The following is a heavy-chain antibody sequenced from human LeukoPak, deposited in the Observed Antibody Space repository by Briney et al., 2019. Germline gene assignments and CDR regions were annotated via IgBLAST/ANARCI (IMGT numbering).Heavy chain of an antibody. Sequence: GGSLRLSCAASGFTFSSYAMSWVRQAPGNGLEWVSAISGSGGSTYYADSVKGRFTISRDNSKNTLYLQMNSLRAEDTAVYYCAKAGPAKGRSYPYYYYGMDVWGQATTVTVSS. D-gene: IGHD1-26*01. J-gene: IGHJ6*02. CDR3: AKAGPAKGRSYPYYYYGMDV. CDR2: ISGSGGST. CDR1: GFTFSSYA. V-gene: IGHV3-23*01.